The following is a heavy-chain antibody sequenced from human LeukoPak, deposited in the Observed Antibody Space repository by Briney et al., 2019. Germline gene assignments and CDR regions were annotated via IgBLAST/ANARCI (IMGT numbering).Heavy chain of an antibody. D-gene: IGHD5-12*01. CDR1: GGTFSSYA. V-gene: IGHV1-69*04. Sequence: SVKVSCKASGGTFSSYAISWVRQAPGQGLEWMGRIIPILGIANYAQKFQGRVTITADKSTSTAYMELSSLRSEDTAVYYCARDLRGYSGYDEGALVYWGQGTLVTVSS. CDR2: IIPILGIA. CDR3: ARDLRGYSGYDEGALVY. J-gene: IGHJ4*02.